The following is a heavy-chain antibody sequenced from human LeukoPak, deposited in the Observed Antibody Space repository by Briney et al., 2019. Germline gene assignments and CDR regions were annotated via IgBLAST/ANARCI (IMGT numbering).Heavy chain of an antibody. CDR2: ISSSSSYI. CDR3: ARGREGMYYYDSSGYYVFDY. Sequence: GGSLRLSCAASGFTFSSYSMNWVRQAPGKGLEWVSSISSSSSYIYYADSVKGRFTISRDNAKNSPYLQMNSLRAEDTAVYYCARGREGMYYYDSSGYYVFDYWGQGTLVTVSS. D-gene: IGHD3-22*01. CDR1: GFTFSSYS. J-gene: IGHJ4*02. V-gene: IGHV3-21*01.